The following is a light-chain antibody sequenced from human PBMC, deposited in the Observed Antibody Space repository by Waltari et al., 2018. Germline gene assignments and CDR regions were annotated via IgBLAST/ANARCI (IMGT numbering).Light chain of an antibody. CDR1: SSNTGSYF. Sequence: QSVLTQPPSASGTPGQRVTTSCSGSSSNTGSYFGYWYQQLPGTAPKLLIYRNNQRPSGVPDRFSGSTSGTSASLAISGLRSEDEADYYCVVWDDSLSGRVFGGGTKLTVL. CDR3: VVWDDSLSGRV. V-gene: IGLV1-47*01. CDR2: RNN. J-gene: IGLJ3*02.